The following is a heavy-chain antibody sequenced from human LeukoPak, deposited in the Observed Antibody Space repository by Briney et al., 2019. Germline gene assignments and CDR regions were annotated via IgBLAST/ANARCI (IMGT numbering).Heavy chain of an antibody. Sequence: AGGSLRLSCAASGFTFSDYSMNWVRQAPGKGLEWVSYISKSGSTIYYADSVKGRFTISRDNAKNSLYLQMNSLRAEDTAVYYCARRDCDSIKCRGSNWFDPWGQGTLVSVSS. CDR2: ISKSGSTI. V-gene: IGHV3-48*01. J-gene: IGHJ5*02. D-gene: IGHD3-22*01. CDR1: GFTFSDYS. CDR3: ARRDCDSIKCRGSNWFDP.